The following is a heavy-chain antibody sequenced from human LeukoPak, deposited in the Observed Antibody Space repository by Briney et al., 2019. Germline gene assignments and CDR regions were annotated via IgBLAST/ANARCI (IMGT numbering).Heavy chain of an antibody. CDR2: INHNGNVN. Sequence: SGGSLRLSCAASGFTLSSYWMYWARQAPGKGLEWVASINHNGNVNYYVDSVKGRFTISRDNAKNSLYLQMSNLRAEDTAVYFCARGGGLDVWGQGATVTVSS. CDR3: ARGGGLDV. J-gene: IGHJ6*02. V-gene: IGHV3-7*03. D-gene: IGHD3-16*01. CDR1: GFTLSSYW.